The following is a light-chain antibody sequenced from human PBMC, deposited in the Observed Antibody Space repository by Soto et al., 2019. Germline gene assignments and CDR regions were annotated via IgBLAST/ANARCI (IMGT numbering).Light chain of an antibody. V-gene: IGLV2-23*01. CDR1: SSDIGSSNF. Sequence: QSVLTQPASVSGSPGQSITISCTGSSSDIGSSNFVSWYQQHVGKAPKLMTYDGSQRPSGVSDRFSASKSGNTASLTISGLQAEDEADYYGCSDAGDHVVFGGGTKLTVL. CDR2: DGS. J-gene: IGLJ2*01. CDR3: CSDAGDHVV.